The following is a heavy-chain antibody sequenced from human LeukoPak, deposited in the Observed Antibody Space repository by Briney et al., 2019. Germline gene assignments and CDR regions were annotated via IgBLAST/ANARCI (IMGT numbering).Heavy chain of an antibody. CDR3: ARHPFQYPFDH. CDR1: GASVSSDY. D-gene: IGHD2/OR15-2a*01. CDR2: IYHSGHT. J-gene: IGHJ5*02. Sequence: SETLSLTCTVSGASVSSDYWSWIRQSPGKGLEWIGYIYHSGHTMSNPSLKSRISLSLDTSNNQFSLKLSSVTAADTAVYYCARHPFQYPFDHWGQGTVVSVSS. V-gene: IGHV4-59*08.